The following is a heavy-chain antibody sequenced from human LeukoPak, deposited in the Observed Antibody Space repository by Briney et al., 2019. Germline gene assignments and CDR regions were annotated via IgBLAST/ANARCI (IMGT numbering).Heavy chain of an antibody. CDR3: ARGTYPLYYDSSGYYRY. Sequence: SETLSLTCAVYGGSFSNYYWTWIRQPPGKGLEWIGEINHSGSTNYNPSLKSRVTISVDTSKNQFSLKLSSVTAADTAVYYCARGTYPLYYDSSGYYRYWGQGTLVTVSS. D-gene: IGHD3-22*01. CDR1: GGSFSNYY. J-gene: IGHJ4*02. V-gene: IGHV4-34*01. CDR2: INHSGST.